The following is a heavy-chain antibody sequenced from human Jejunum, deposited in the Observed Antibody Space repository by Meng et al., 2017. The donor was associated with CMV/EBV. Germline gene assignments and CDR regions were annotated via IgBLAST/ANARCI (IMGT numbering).Heavy chain of an antibody. V-gene: IGHV4-34*01. Sequence: VSGGSFTAYNWSWIRQPPGRGLEWIGQIDHSGGTDYNPSLKSRITISVDASKNQFSLLLNSVTAADTAVYFCASAYDFWNGYLDYWGQGTRVTVSS. CDR1: GGSFTAYN. J-gene: IGHJ4*02. CDR2: IDHSGGT. CDR3: ASAYDFWNGYLDY. D-gene: IGHD3-3*01.